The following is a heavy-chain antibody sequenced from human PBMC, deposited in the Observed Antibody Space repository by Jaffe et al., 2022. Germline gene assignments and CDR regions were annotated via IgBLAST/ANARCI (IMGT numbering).Heavy chain of an antibody. D-gene: IGHD3-3*01. CDR2: INPNSGGT. CDR3: ARPAGGLFGVVTNNWFDP. V-gene: IGHV1-2*06. J-gene: IGHJ5*02. Sequence: QVQLVQSGAEVKKPGASVKVSCKASGYTFTGYYMHWVRQAPGQGLEWMGRINPNSGGTNYAQKFQGRVTMTRDTSISTAYMELSRLRSDDTAVYYCARPAGGLFGVVTNNWFDPWGQGTLVTVSS. CDR1: GYTFTGYY.